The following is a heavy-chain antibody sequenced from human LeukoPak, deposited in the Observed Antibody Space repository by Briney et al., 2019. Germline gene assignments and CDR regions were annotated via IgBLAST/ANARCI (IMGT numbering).Heavy chain of an antibody. CDR3: AKEPKYSSSYYSDY. J-gene: IGHJ4*02. V-gene: IGHV3-23*01. CDR2: ISAGAGT. D-gene: IGHD6-13*01. Sequence: GGSLRLSCAASGFTFSSYAMTWVRQAPGKGLEWVSSISAGAGTYYADSVTGRFTISRDDSKNILYLQMNSLRAEDTAVYYCAKEPKYSSSYYSDYWGQGTLVTVSS. CDR1: GFTFSSYA.